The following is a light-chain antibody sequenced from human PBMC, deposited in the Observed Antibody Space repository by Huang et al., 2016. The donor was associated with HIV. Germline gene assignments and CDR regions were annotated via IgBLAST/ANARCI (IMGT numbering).Light chain of an antibody. J-gene: IGKJ4*01. Sequence: IVLTQSPATLSRYPGERVTLSCRASQSVGNYIAWYQQHPGQSPKLLIYDNSNRATGTPGRFSGSGSGTDFTLTISSLQSEDFAVYYCQQRSSGVTFGGGTKVQVK. CDR2: DNS. CDR1: QSVGNY. CDR3: QQRSSGVT. V-gene: IGKV3-11*01.